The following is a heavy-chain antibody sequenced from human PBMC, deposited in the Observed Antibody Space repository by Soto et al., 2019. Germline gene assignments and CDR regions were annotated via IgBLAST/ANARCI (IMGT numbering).Heavy chain of an antibody. CDR3: ARWWQDYFDY. Sequence: SETLSLTCTVSGGSISSYYWSWIRQPPGKGLEWIGYIYYSGSTNYNPSLKSRVTISVDTSKNQFSLKLSSVTAADTAVYYCARWWQDYFDYWGQGTLVTASS. J-gene: IGHJ4*02. V-gene: IGHV4-59*01. CDR1: GGSISSYY. CDR2: IYYSGST. D-gene: IGHD2-15*01.